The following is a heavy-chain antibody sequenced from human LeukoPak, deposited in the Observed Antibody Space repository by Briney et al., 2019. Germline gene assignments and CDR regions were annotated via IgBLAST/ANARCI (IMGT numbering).Heavy chain of an antibody. D-gene: IGHD2-21*02. CDR3: AFFVVVTATANDY. Sequence: PSETLSLTCTVSGASVSAYYWTWIRQPPGKRLEWLGYIHYSGSTNYNPSLKSRVTISVDTSKNQFSLKLSSVTAADTAVYYCAFFVVVTATANDYWGQGTLVTVSS. CDR2: IHYSGST. J-gene: IGHJ4*02. V-gene: IGHV4-59*02. CDR1: GASVSAYY.